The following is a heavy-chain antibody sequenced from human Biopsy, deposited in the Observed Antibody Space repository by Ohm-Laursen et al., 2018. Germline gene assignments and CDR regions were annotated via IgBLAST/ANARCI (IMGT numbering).Heavy chain of an antibody. D-gene: IGHD4-23*01. V-gene: IGHV4-59*11. CDR2: ISHTGYT. CDR1: GGSFTGRY. Sequence: PPGTLSLTCSVSGGSFTGRYWTWIRQPPGKGLEWIGHISHTGYTSYKSSLKSRVTISLDTSRKHFSLRLTSSAAADTAVYYCARGSNEYGGLYFPHWGQGTLVTVSS. CDR3: ARGSNEYGGLYFPH. J-gene: IGHJ1*01.